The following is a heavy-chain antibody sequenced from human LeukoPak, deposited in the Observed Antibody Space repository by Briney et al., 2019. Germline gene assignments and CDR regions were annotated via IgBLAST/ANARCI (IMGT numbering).Heavy chain of an antibody. CDR3: ARAHSDMKGLLGY. Sequence: GGSLRLSCAASGFTVSSNYMSWVRQAPGKGLEWVSVIYSGGSTYYADSVKGRFAISRDNSKNTLYLQMNSLRAEDTAVYYCARAHSDMKGLLGYWGQGTLVTVSS. V-gene: IGHV3-66*01. CDR1: GFTVSSNY. CDR2: IYSGGST. J-gene: IGHJ4*02. D-gene: IGHD3-9*01.